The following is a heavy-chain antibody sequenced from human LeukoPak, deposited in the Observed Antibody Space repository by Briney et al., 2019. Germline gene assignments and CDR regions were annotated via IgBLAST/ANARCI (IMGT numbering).Heavy chain of an antibody. D-gene: IGHD5-12*01. CDR2: VSAYNGNT. J-gene: IGHJ4*02. CDR3: ARGVPRGYSGYVPRPHFDY. Sequence: ASVKVSCKASGYTFTSYGISWVRQAPGQGLEWMGWVSAYNGNTNYAQKIQGRVTMATDTSTSTAYMELRSLRSDDTAVYYCARGVPRGYSGYVPRPHFDYWGQGTLVTVSS. V-gene: IGHV1-18*01. CDR1: GYTFTSYG.